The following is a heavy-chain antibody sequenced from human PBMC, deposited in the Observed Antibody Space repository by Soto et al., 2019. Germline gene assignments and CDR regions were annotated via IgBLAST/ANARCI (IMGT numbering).Heavy chain of an antibody. CDR2: IIPIFGTA. J-gene: IGHJ6*02. D-gene: IGHD6-6*01. Sequence: QVQLVQSGAEVKKPGSSVKVSCKASGGTFSSYAISWVRQAPGQGLEWMGGIIPIFGTANYAQKFQGRVTITADESTSTAYMELSSLRSEDTAVYYCAILLSSSSDYYYYGMDVWGQGTTVTVSS. CDR1: GGTFSSYA. CDR3: AILLSSSSDYYYYGMDV. V-gene: IGHV1-69*01.